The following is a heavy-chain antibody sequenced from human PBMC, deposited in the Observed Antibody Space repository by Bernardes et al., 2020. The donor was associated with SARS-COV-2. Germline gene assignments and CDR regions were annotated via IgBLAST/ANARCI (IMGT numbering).Heavy chain of an antibody. CDR1: GGSFSGYY. Sequence: SEPLSLTCAVYGGSFSGYYWSWIRQPPGKGLEWIGEINHSGSTNYNPSLKSRLIISVNTSKNQFSLKLSSVTAADTAVYYCARPHTRLRSGNGPRWHFDLWGRGTLVIVSS. J-gene: IGHJ2*01. D-gene: IGHD4-17*01. CDR3: ARPHTRLRSGNGPRWHFDL. V-gene: IGHV4-34*01. CDR2: INHSGST.